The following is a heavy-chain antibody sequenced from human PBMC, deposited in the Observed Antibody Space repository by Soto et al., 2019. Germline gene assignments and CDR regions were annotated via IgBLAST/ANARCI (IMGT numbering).Heavy chain of an antibody. Sequence: GGSLRLSCAASGFTFSNAWMSWVRQAPGKGLEWVGRIKSKTDGGTTDYAAPVKGRFTISRDDSKNTLYLQMNSLKTEDTAVYYCTTARPYCGGDCYTDAFDIWGQGTMVTVSS. CDR2: IKSKTDGGTT. CDR3: TTARPYCGGDCYTDAFDI. CDR1: GFTFSNAW. D-gene: IGHD2-21*02. V-gene: IGHV3-15*01. J-gene: IGHJ3*02.